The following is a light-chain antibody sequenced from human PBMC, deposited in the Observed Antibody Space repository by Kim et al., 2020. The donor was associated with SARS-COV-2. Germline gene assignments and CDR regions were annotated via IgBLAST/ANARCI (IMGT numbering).Light chain of an antibody. J-gene: IGLJ2*01. V-gene: IGLV2-23*02. CDR3: CSYASSSTVV. CDR1: SSDVGSYNL. Sequence: SELTQPASVSGSPGQSITISCTGTSSDVGSYNLVSWYQHHPGKAPTLMIYEVSKRPSGVSNRFSGSKSGNTASLTISGLQAEDEAHYYCCSYASSSTVVFGGGTQLTVL. CDR2: EVS.